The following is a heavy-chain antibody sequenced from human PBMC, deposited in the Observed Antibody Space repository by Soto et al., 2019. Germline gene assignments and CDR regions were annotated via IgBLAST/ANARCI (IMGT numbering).Heavy chain of an antibody. V-gene: IGHV3-48*02. J-gene: IGHJ4*02. CDR2: ITSDTKTI. CDR1: GFKLSIYS. CDR3: ARSVEGHFDY. D-gene: IGHD6-19*01. Sequence: EVQLVESGGALVQPGGSLRLSCVASGFKLSIYSMNWVRQAPGKGLEWSAYITSDTKTIKYVDSVKGRFTISRDNAKNSVYLQMNSLSDEDTAVYYCARSVEGHFDYWGQGTVVTVSS.